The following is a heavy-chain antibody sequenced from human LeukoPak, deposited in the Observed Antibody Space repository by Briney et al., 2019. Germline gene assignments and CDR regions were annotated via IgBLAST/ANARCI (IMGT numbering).Heavy chain of an antibody. CDR1: DGSISNYY. CDR3: ATMVRGAPFWYGVDV. CDR2: MHDSGIS. J-gene: IGHJ6*02. D-gene: IGHD3-10*01. Sequence: PSETLSLTCSVSDGSISNYYCIWIRQPPGKGLEYIGYMHDSGISDYNPSLKSRVTISLDASKNQFSLRLSSVTAADTAVYHCATMVRGAPFWYGVDVWGQGTSVTVSS. V-gene: IGHV4-59*01.